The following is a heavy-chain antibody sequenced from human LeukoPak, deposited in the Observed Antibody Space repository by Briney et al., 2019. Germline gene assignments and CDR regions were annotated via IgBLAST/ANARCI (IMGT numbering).Heavy chain of an antibody. Sequence: ASVKVSCKASGYTFTDYNFHWVRQAPGQGLEWMGWVSSSTGVTNYAQKFQGRVTMTRDTSISTAYMELSRLRSDDTAVYYCARVRGYSYGFLTNYFDYWGQGTLVTVSS. D-gene: IGHD5-18*01. CDR1: GYTFTDYN. V-gene: IGHV1-2*02. CDR2: VSSSTGVT. J-gene: IGHJ4*02. CDR3: ARVRGYSYGFLTNYFDY.